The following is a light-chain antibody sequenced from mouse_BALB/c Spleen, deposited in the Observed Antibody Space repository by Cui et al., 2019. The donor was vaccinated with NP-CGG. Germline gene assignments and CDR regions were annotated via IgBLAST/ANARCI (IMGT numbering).Light chain of an antibody. J-gene: IGLJ1*01. Sequence: DVVDQGSALTTSPGETVTLTCRSSTGAVTTSNYANWVQEKPNHLFTGLIGGTINRAPGVPARFSGSLIGDKAALTITGAQTEDEAIYFCALWYSNHWVFGGGTKLTVL. V-gene: IGLV1*01. CDR1: TGAVTTSNY. CDR3: ALWYSNHWV. CDR2: GTI.